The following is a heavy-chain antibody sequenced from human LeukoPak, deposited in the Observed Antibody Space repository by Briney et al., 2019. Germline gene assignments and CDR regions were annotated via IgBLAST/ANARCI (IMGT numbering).Heavy chain of an antibody. Sequence: GGSLRLSCAASGFTVSSNYMSWVRQAPGEGLEWVAATSGSGVNSYYADSVRGRFTISRDNSQNTLYLQMDSLRAEDTALYYCAKEYSGYDFDYWGQGTLVTVSS. CDR3: AKEYSGYDFDY. CDR1: GFTVSSNY. V-gene: IGHV3-23*01. D-gene: IGHD5-12*01. J-gene: IGHJ4*02. CDR2: TSGSGVNS.